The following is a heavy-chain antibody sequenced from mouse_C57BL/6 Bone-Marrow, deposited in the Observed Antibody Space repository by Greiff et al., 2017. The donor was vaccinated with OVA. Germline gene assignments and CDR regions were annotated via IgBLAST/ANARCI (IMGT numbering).Heavy chain of an antibody. CDR1: GYTFTGYW. D-gene: IGHD2-3*01. V-gene: IGHV1-9*01. CDR3: AREGYDGLTWGWFAY. J-gene: IGHJ3*01. Sequence: VQGVESGAELMKPGASVKLSCKATGYTFTGYWIEWVKQRPGHGLEWIGEILPGSGSTNYNEKFKGKATFTADTSSNTAYMQLSSLTTEDSAIYYCAREGYDGLTWGWFAYWGQGTLVTVSA. CDR2: ILPGSGST.